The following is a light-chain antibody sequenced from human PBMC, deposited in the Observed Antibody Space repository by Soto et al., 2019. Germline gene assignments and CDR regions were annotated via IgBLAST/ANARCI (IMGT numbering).Light chain of an antibody. V-gene: IGLV2-18*02. Sequence: QSALTQPPSVSGSPGQSVAISCTGARSEVGSFNRVSWYQQAPGTAPKLIIYDVNNRPSGVPDRFSGSKSGNTASLTISGLQAEDEADYYCSSYTTSTTYVFGTGTKVTVL. J-gene: IGLJ1*01. CDR3: SSYTTSTTYV. CDR1: RSEVGSFNR. CDR2: DVN.